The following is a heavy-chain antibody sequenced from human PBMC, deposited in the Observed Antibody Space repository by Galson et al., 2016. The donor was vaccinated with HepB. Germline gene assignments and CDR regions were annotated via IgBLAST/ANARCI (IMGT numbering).Heavy chain of an antibody. CDR1: GDSVSSNSAA. J-gene: IGHJ4*02. CDR3: AGEGASGYALDY. V-gene: IGHV6-1*01. D-gene: IGHD6-25*01. Sequence: CAISGDSVSSNSAAWNWIRQSPSGGLEWLGRTYYRSKWYNDYAESVKSRITINPDTSKNQFSLQLHSVTPDDTAFYYCAGEGASGYALDYWGQGTLLTVSS. CDR2: TYYRSKWYN.